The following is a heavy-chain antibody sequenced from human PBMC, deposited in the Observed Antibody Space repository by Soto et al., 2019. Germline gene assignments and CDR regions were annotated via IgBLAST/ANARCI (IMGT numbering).Heavy chain of an antibody. CDR3: ARDLRQLVRTGYGMDV. D-gene: IGHD6-6*01. CDR1: GGTFSSYA. CDR2: IIPIFGTA. V-gene: IGHV1-69*13. J-gene: IGHJ6*02. Sequence: SVKVSCKASGGTFSSYAISWVRQAPGQGLEWMGGIIPIFGTANYAQKCQGRVTITADESTSTAYMELSSLRSEDTAVYYCARDLRQLVRTGYGMDVWGQGTTVTVSS.